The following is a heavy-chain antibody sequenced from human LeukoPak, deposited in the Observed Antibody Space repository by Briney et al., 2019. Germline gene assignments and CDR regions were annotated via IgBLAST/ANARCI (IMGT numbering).Heavy chain of an antibody. V-gene: IGHV4-34*01. CDR3: XXXXXYCRSTSCDLWFDA. Sequence: PSETLSLTCAVYGGSFSGYYWSWIRQPPGKGLEWIGEINHSGSTNYNPSLKSRVTISVDTSKNQFSLKLSSVTAADTAVYYCXXXXXYCRSTSCDLWFDARGPGTPVT. D-gene: IGHD2-2*01. J-gene: IGHJ5*02. CDR2: INHSGST. CDR1: GGSFSGYY.